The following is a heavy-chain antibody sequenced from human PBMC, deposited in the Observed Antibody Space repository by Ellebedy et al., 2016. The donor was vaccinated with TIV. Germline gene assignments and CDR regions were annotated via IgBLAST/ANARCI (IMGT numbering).Heavy chain of an antibody. CDR3: AKGLTGDRGGWGWYFDL. J-gene: IGHJ2*01. CDR1: GFTFSSYG. Sequence: PGGSLRLSCAASGFTFSSYGMNWVRQAPGKGLEWVSGISTSGGSTYYPDSVKGRFTISRYNFKNTLNLQMNSLRVEDTAVYYCAKGLTGDRGGWGWYFDLWGRGTLVTVSS. CDR2: ISTSGGST. V-gene: IGHV3-23*01. D-gene: IGHD7-27*01.